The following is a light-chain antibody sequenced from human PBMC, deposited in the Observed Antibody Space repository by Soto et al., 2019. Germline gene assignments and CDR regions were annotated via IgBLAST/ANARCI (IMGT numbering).Light chain of an antibody. CDR2: AAS. CDR1: QSISSY. Sequence: DIQMTQSPSSLSASVGDRVTITCRASQSISSYLNSYQQKPGNAPKLLIYAASSLQSGVPSRFSGSGSGADFTLTIRSRQPEDFATYYCQQSYSTLFTFGQGSKLEI. CDR3: QQSYSTLFT. J-gene: IGKJ2*01. V-gene: IGKV1-39*01.